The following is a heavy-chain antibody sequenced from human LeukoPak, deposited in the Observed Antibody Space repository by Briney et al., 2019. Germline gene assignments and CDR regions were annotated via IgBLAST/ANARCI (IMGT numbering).Heavy chain of an antibody. CDR1: GYSFSNYW. J-gene: IGHJ6*02. V-gene: IGHV5-51*01. CDR2: VYPRDSDT. Sequence: GESLKISCQASGYSFSNYWIGWVRQVPGKGLEWMGIVYPRDSDTRYSPSFQGQVTISADKSISTAYLQWSSLKASDTAMYYCARRNYYAMDVWGQGTTVTVSS. CDR3: ARRNYYAMDV.